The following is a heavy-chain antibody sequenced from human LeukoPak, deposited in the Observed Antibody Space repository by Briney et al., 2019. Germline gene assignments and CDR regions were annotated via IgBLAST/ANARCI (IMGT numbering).Heavy chain of an antibody. CDR1: GYSFTSYW. D-gene: IGHD2-2*01. J-gene: IGHJ6*02. V-gene: IGHV5-10-1*01. CDR3: ARHCSSTSCYAHYYYGMDV. CDR2: IDPSDSYT. Sequence: GESLKISCKGSGYSFTSYWISWVRQMPGKGLEWTGRIDPSDSYTNYSPSFQGHVTISADKSISTAYLQWSSLKASDTAMYYCARHCSSTSCYAHYYYGMDVWGQGTTVTVSS.